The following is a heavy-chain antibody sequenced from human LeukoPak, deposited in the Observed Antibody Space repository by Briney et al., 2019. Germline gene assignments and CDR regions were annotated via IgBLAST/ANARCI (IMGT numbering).Heavy chain of an antibody. CDR1: GGSISNDNW. V-gene: IGHV4-4*02. CDR2: VLHSGNT. CDR3: ARGGATGRSSYYFDY. D-gene: IGHD6-6*01. Sequence: PSETLSLTCAVSGGSISNDNWWSWVRQPPGEGLEWIGEVLHSGNTNYNPSLRSRVTISVDTSKNQFSLNLSSVTSADTAVYYCARGGATGRSSYYFDYWGQGTLVTLSS. J-gene: IGHJ4*02.